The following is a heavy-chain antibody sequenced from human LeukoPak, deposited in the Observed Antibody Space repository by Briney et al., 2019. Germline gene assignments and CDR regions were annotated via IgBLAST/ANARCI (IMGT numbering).Heavy chain of an antibody. CDR2: ISASGGST. Sequence: GGSLRLSCAASGFTFSSYAMSWVRQAPGKGLEWVSAISASGGSTYYADSVKGRFTISRDNSENTLYLQMNSLRAEDTAVYYCAKVKSRWFGELTGQSKFDYWGQGTLVTVSS. D-gene: IGHD3-10*01. V-gene: IGHV3-23*01. J-gene: IGHJ4*02. CDR3: AKVKSRWFGELTGQSKFDY. CDR1: GFTFSSYA.